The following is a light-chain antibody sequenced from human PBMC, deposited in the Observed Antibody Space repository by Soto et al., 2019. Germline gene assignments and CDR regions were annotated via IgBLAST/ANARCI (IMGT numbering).Light chain of an antibody. CDR1: SSNIGAGYD. CDR3: PYYDSSPYVV. CDR2: GNS. V-gene: IGLV1-40*01. Sequence: QPVLTQPPSVSGAPGQRVTISCTGSSSNIGAGYDVHWYQQLPGTAPKLLIYGNSNRPSGVPDRFSGSKSGTSASLAITGLQAEDEAYYYCPYYDSSPYVVFGGGTKLTVL. J-gene: IGLJ2*01.